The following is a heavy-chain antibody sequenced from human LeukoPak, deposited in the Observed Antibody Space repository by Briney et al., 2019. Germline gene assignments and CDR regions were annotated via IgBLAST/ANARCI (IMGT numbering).Heavy chain of an antibody. V-gene: IGHV1-2*02. CDR2: INLNSGGT. Sequence: ASVKVSCKASGYTFTGYYMHWVRLAPGQGPEWMGWINLNSGGTTYAQKFQGRVTMTRDTSISTVYMELSRLRSDDTAVYYCTLRGNFDIRGYYHPWGQGTLVTVSP. CDR1: GYTFTGYY. J-gene: IGHJ4*02. D-gene: IGHD3-22*01. CDR3: TLRGNFDIRGYYHP.